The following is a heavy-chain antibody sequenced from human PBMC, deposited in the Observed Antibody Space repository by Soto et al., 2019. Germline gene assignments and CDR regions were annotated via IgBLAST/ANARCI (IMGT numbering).Heavy chain of an antibody. CDR2: ISGSGGST. V-gene: IGHV3-23*01. CDR1: GFTFSSYA. Sequence: GGSLRLSCAASGFTFSSYAMSWVRQAPGKGLEWVSAISGSGGSTYYADSVKGRFTISRDNSKNTLYLQMNSLRAEDTAVYYCAKDGIAAAGLYYYYMDVWGKGTTVTVSS. CDR3: AKDGIAAAGLYYYYMDV. J-gene: IGHJ6*03. D-gene: IGHD6-13*01.